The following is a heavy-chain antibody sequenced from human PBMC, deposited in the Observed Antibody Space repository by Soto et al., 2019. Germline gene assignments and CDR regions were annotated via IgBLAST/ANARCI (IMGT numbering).Heavy chain of an antibody. V-gene: IGHV1-69*13. Sequence: EASVKVSCKASGGTFSSDAISWVLQAPGQGLEWMGGIIPIFGTANYAQKFQGRVTITADESTSTAYMELSSLRSEDTAVYYCARGVAGTSPFDPWGQGTLVTVSS. CDR2: IIPIFGTA. D-gene: IGHD6-19*01. CDR3: ARGVAGTSPFDP. J-gene: IGHJ5*02. CDR1: GGTFSSDA.